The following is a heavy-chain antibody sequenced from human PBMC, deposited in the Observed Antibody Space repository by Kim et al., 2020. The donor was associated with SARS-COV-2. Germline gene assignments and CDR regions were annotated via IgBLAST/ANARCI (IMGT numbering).Heavy chain of an antibody. V-gene: IGHV1-46*01. CDR3: ARPGGFIAEAGTVGNGMDV. Sequence: ASVKGSCKASGYTFTSYYMHWVRQAPGQGLEWMGIINPSGGSTSYAQKFQGRVTMTRDTSTSTVYMELSSLGSEDTAVYYCARPGGFIAEAGTVGNGMDVWGQGTTVTVSS. CDR1: GYTFTSYY. D-gene: IGHD6-13*01. CDR2: INPSGGST. J-gene: IGHJ6*02.